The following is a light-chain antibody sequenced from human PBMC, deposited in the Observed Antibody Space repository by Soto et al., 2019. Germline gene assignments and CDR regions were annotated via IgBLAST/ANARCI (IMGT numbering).Light chain of an antibody. CDR1: QSVSSK. CDR2: GAS. V-gene: IGKV3-15*01. CDR3: QQYNKWPPVT. Sequence: EIVMTQSPATLSVSPGERATLSCRASQSVSSKLAWYQQKPGQAPRLLIYGASTRATGIPARFSGSGSGTEFTLTISSLQSEDFAVYYCQQYNKWPPVTFGGGTKVEIK. J-gene: IGKJ4*01.